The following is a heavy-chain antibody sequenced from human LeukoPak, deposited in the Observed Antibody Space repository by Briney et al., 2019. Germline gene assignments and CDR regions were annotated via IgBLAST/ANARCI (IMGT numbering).Heavy chain of an antibody. CDR3: AKRGPDRAFGGVVVKYYFDY. CDR1: GFTFSKLS. D-gene: IGHD3-16*02. J-gene: IGHJ4*02. CDR2: NSGRGGST. Sequence: GSLRLPFAASGFTFSKLSIKRGRQASGEGAEGGSANSGRGGSTDYADSVKGRFTISRDYSKNMLYLQMNSLRAEDTAVYYCAKRGPDRAFGGVVVKYYFDYWGQGTLVTVSS. V-gene: IGHV3-23*01.